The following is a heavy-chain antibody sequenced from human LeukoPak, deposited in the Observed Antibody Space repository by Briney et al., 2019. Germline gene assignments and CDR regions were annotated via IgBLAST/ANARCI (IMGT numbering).Heavy chain of an antibody. CDR3: ARKRGGYHSGDY. CDR1: GFTFSSYW. V-gene: IGHV3-74*01. J-gene: IGHJ4*02. CDR2: INSDGSST. Sequence: QPGGSLRLSCAASGFTFSSYWMHWVRQVPGKGLVWVSHINSDGSSTTYADPVKGRFTISRDNAKNTLYLQMNSLRAEDTAVYYCARKRGGYHSGDYWGQGTLVTVSS. D-gene: IGHD5-12*01.